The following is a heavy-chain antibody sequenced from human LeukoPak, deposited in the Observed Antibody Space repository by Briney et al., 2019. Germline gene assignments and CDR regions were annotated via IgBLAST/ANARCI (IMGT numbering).Heavy chain of an antibody. CDR1: GYTFTSYA. CDR2: IIPIFGTA. V-gene: IGHV1-69*13. D-gene: IGHD6-13*01. CDR3: ARDQGSSWYRWEESGGYYYYYMDV. Sequence: GASVKVSCKASGYTFTSYAMNWVRQAPGQGLEWMGGIIPIFGTANYAQKFQGRVTITADESTSTAYMELSSLRSEDTAVYYCARDQGSSWYRWEESGGYYYYYMDVWAKGPRSPSP. J-gene: IGHJ6*03.